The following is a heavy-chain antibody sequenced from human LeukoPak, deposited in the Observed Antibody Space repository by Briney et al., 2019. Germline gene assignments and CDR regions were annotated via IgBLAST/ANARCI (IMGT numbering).Heavy chain of an antibody. Sequence: GASVKVSCKASGYSFTTFGITWVRQAPGQGLEWLGWISPYSGNTDYAQKLQGRVTMTTDTSTTTAYLESRSLRYDDTAIYYCAKDVNNWNPQSGWFGPWGQGTLVTVSS. CDR1: GYSFTTFG. CDR3: AKDVNNWNPQSGWFGP. V-gene: IGHV1-18*01. D-gene: IGHD1-1*01. CDR2: ISPYSGNT. J-gene: IGHJ5*02.